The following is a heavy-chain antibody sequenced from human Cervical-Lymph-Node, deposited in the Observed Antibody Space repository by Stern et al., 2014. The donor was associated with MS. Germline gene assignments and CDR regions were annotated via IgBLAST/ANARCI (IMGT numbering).Heavy chain of an antibody. CDR2: VYYSGAT. CDR3: AKHACTGAACPFDL. Sequence: QVQLQESGPGLVKPSETLSLTCAVSGDSISSYTHYWAWIRQPPGKGLEWIGSVYYSGATYYNPSLKSPVTISVDPPKNPSPLGLNPGPAADTAVYYCAKHACTGAACPFDLWGQGTLVTVSS. V-gene: IGHV4-39*01. J-gene: IGHJ4*02. CDR1: GDSISSYTHY. D-gene: IGHD2-8*02.